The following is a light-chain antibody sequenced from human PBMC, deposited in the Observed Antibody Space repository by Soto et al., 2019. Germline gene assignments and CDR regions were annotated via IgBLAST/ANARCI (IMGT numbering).Light chain of an antibody. Sequence: DIQMTQSPSSLSASVGDRVTITCRASQGISNYLAWYQQKPGKVPKLLIYAASTLQSGVPSRFSGSGSGTDVTLTISSLQPEDVATYYCQKYNSAPPYTFGQGTKLEIK. CDR1: QGISNY. CDR2: AAS. V-gene: IGKV1-27*01. J-gene: IGKJ2*01. CDR3: QKYNSAPPYT.